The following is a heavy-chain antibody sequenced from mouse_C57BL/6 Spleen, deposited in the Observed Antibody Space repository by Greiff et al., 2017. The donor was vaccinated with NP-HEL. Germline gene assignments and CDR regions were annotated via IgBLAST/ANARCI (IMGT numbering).Heavy chain of an antibody. CDR2: IYPGSGST. D-gene: IGHD4-1*01. CDR3: ARGNWDSYDYAMDY. Sequence: QVQLQQPGAELVKPGASVKMSCKASGYTFTSYWITWVKQRPGQGLEWIGDIYPGSGSTNYNEKFKSKATLTVATSSSTAYMQLSSLTSEDSAVYYCARGNWDSYDYAMDYWGQGTSVTVSS. CDR1: GYTFTSYW. J-gene: IGHJ4*01. V-gene: IGHV1-55*01.